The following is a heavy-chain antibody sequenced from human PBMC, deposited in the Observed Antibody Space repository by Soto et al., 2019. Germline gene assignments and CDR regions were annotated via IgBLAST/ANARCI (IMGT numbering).Heavy chain of an antibody. D-gene: IGHD3-3*01. J-gene: IGHJ6*03. Sequence: QVQLQQWGAGLLKPSETLSLTCAVYGGSFSGYYWSWIRQPPGKGLEWIGEINHSGSTNYNPSLKGRVTISVDTSKNQFSLKLSSVTAADTAVYYCARVDDFWSGYPSYYYYMDVWGKGTTVTVSS. V-gene: IGHV4-34*01. CDR2: INHSGST. CDR3: ARVDDFWSGYPSYYYYMDV. CDR1: GGSFSGYY.